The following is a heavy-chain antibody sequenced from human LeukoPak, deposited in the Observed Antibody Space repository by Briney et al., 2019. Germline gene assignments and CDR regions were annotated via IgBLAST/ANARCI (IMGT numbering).Heavy chain of an antibody. Sequence: ASVKVSCKASGCTFSSYAINWVRQAPGQGLEWMGGIIPIFGTANYAQKFQGRVTITADKSTSTAYMELSSLRSEDTAVYYCANRRSRFGELLYFDYWGQGTLVTVSS. CDR2: IIPIFGTA. D-gene: IGHD3-10*01. CDR1: GCTFSSYA. J-gene: IGHJ4*02. CDR3: ANRRSRFGELLYFDY. V-gene: IGHV1-69*06.